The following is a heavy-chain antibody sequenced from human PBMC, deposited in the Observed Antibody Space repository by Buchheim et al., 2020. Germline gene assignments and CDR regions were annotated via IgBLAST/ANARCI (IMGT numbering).Heavy chain of an antibody. Sequence: EVQLVDSGGGLVQPGESLRLSCAASGFSFSGYAMNWVRQAPGKGLEWVSSISGSGATTFNADSVKGRFTISRDNSKNMLYLQMNSLRAEDTAVYFCAKGSRGYTNYYFDYWGQGTL. CDR1: GFSFSGYA. J-gene: IGHJ4*02. V-gene: IGHV3-23*04. CDR2: ISGSGATT. D-gene: IGHD4-11*01. CDR3: AKGSRGYTNYYFDY.